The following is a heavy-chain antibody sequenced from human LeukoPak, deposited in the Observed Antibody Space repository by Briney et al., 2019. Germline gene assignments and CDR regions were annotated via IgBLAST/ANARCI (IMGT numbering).Heavy chain of an antibody. D-gene: IGHD4-17*01. V-gene: IGHV4-59*01. CDR3: ARGSYGDYLRFDY. CDR1: GGSISSYY. J-gene: IGHJ4*02. CDR2: IYYSGST. Sequence: PSETLSLTCTVAGGSISSYYWSWTRQPPGKGLEWIGYIYYSGSTNYNPSLKSRVTISVDTSKNHFSLKLSSLTAADTAVYYCARGSYGDYLRFDYWGQGTLVTVSS.